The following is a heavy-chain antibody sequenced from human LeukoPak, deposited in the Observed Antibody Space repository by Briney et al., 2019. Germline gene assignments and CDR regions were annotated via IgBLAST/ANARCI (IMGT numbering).Heavy chain of an antibody. Sequence: ASVKVSCKASRGTFSSYAVSWVRQAPGQGLEWMGGIIPIFATANYAQKFQGRVRITTDASTSTAYMELSGLRSEDAAVYYCARGNYGDYYYYYMDVWGKGTTVTVSS. CDR3: ARGNYGDYYYYYMDV. CDR2: IIPIFATA. V-gene: IGHV1-69*05. D-gene: IGHD4-11*01. CDR1: RGTFSSYA. J-gene: IGHJ6*03.